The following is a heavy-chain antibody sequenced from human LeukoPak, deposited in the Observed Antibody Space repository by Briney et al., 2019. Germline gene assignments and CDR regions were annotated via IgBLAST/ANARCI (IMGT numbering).Heavy chain of an antibody. V-gene: IGHV4-39*02. CDR2: IYYSGST. J-gene: IGHJ4*02. CDR3: AKDSSSGYDLDY. Sequence: SETLSLTCTVSGGSISSSSYYWGWIRQPPGKGLEWIGSIYYSGSTYYNPSLKSRVSISVHTSKNQFSLKLRSVTAADTAVYYCAKDSSSGYDLDYWGQGTLVTVSS. D-gene: IGHD5-12*01. CDR1: GGSISSSSYY.